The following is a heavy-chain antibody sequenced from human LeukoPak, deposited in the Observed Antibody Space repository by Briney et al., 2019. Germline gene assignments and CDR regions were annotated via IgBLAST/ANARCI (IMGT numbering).Heavy chain of an antibody. CDR2: MNPKSGNT. Sequence: GASVKVSCKASGYTFTGYYMHWVRQAPGQGLEWMGWMNPKSGNTGYAQKFQGRVTITRNTSISTAYMEVSSLRYEDTAVYYCAREGLVGSTTRYIDYWGQGTLITVSS. D-gene: IGHD1-26*01. V-gene: IGHV1-8*03. J-gene: IGHJ4*02. CDR3: AREGLVGSTTRYIDY. CDR1: GYTFTGYY.